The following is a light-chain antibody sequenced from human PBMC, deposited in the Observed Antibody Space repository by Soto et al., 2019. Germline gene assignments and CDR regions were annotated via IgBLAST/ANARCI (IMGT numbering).Light chain of an antibody. V-gene: IGLV2-14*01. CDR2: EVS. Sequence: HSVLTQPASVSGSPGQSITISCTGTSSDVGGYNYVSWYQQHPGKAPKFMIYEVSNRPSGVSNRFSGSKSGNTASLTISGLQAEDEADYYCSSYTRNSTLVFGGGTKLTVL. CDR3: SSYTRNSTLV. CDR1: SSDVGGYNY. J-gene: IGLJ2*01.